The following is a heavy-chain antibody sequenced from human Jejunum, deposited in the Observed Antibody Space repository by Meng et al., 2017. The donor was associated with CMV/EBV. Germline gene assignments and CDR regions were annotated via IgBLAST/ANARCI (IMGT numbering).Heavy chain of an antibody. CDR1: GFTFSDNV. Sequence: EVQLLESGGGLVQPGGSLRLACAASGFTFSDNVMTWVRQAPGKGLEWVSSISSSSRYINYADSVKGRFTISRDNAKNSLYLQMNSLRVEDTAIYYCARDIDHWGQGTLVTVSS. V-gene: IGHV3-21*02. CDR2: ISSSSRYI. J-gene: IGHJ5*02. CDR3: ARDIDH.